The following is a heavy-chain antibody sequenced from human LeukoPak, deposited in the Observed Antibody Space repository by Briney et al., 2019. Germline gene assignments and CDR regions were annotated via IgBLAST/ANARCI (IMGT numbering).Heavy chain of an antibody. D-gene: IGHD3-22*01. Sequence: ASVKVSCKASGYTFTSYYMHWVRQAPGQGLEWVGIINPSGGSTSYAQKFQGRVTITTDESTSTAYMELSSLRSEDTAVYYCAREGDYDSSGYLNWFDPWGQGTLVTVSS. CDR1: GYTFTSYY. V-gene: IGHV1-46*01. CDR2: INPSGGST. CDR3: AREGDYDSSGYLNWFDP. J-gene: IGHJ5*02.